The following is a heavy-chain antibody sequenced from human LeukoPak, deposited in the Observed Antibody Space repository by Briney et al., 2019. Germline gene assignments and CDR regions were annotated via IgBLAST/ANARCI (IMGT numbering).Heavy chain of an antibody. CDR2: ISDSGAAM. CDR3: ARDSTNSFDY. Sequence: TGGALRLSCEASGFTFSTYAMNWVRQAPGKGLQWVSYISDSGAAMYYADSVKGRFTISRDNAKNSLYLQMNSLRDGDTAVYYCARDSTNSFDYWGQGALVTVSS. J-gene: IGHJ4*02. CDR1: GFTFSTYA. V-gene: IGHV3-48*02.